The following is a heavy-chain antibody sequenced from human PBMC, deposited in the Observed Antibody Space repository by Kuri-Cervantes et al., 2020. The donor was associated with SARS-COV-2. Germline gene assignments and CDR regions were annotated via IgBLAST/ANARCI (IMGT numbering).Heavy chain of an antibody. V-gene: IGHV3-7*01. CDR3: ADLTEEFCSGYVGAH. CDR2: IEDDGSEK. D-gene: IGHD3-3*01. J-gene: IGHJ4*02. CDR1: GFTFSSYW. Sequence: GGSLRLSCAASGFTFSSYWMNWVRQAPGKGLEWVGNIEDDGSEKNYVDSVKGRFTISRDNAKNSLYLRMNSLRAEDTAVYYCADLTEEFCSGYVGAHWGQGTLVTVSS.